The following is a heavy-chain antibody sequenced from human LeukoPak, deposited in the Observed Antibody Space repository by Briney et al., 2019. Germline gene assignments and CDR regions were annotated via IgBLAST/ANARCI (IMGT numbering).Heavy chain of an antibody. Sequence: ASVKVSCKASGYSFTSYGISWVRQAPGQGLEWMGWISAYNGDTNYAQKLQGRVTMTTDTSTTTAYMKLRSLRSDDTAVYYCARVGAAQELTAYWGQGRLVSVSS. CDR2: ISAYNGDT. CDR1: GYSFTSYG. CDR3: ARVGAAQELTAY. D-gene: IGHD6-6*01. V-gene: IGHV1-18*01. J-gene: IGHJ4*02.